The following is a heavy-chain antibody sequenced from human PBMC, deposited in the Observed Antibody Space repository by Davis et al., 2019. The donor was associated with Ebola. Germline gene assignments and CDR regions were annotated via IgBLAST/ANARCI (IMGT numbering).Heavy chain of an antibody. CDR1: GDSVTSSHW. D-gene: IGHD4-11*01. V-gene: IGHV4-4*02. J-gene: IGHJ5*02. Sequence: MPSETLSLTCAVSGDSVTSSHWWRWVRQPPGEGLEWIGEIFHDGSTNYNPSLKSRVTMSLDKSKNQFSLQLNSLTAADTAIYYCARQHRVTRPLDLWGQGTLVTVSS. CDR2: IFHDGST. CDR3: ARQHRVTRPLDL.